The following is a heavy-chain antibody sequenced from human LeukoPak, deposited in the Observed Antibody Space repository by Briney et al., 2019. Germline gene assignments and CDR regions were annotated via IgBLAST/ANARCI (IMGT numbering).Heavy chain of an antibody. J-gene: IGHJ5*02. Sequence: ASVKVSCKVSGYTLTELSMHWVRQAPGKGLEWMGGFDPEDGETIYAQKFQGRVTMTEDTSTDTAYMELSSLRSEDTAVYYCATAPGVSTGGLAWFDPWAREPWSPSPQ. CDR2: FDPEDGET. D-gene: IGHD6-13*01. CDR3: ATAPGVSTGGLAWFDP. V-gene: IGHV1-24*01. CDR1: GYTLTELS.